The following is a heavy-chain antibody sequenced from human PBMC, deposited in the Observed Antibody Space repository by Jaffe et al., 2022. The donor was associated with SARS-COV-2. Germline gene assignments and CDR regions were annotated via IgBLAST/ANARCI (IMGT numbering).Heavy chain of an antibody. Sequence: QVQLQESGPGLVKPSQTLSLTCTVSGGSISSGSYYWSWIRQPAGKGLEWIGRIYTSGSTNYNPSLKSRVTISVDTSKNQFSLKLSSVTAADTAVYYCAREGSYDFWSGYHRGGWFDPWGQGTLVTVSS. J-gene: IGHJ5*02. CDR3: AREGSYDFWSGYHRGGWFDP. CDR2: IYTSGST. CDR1: GGSISSGSYY. V-gene: IGHV4-61*02. D-gene: IGHD3-3*01.